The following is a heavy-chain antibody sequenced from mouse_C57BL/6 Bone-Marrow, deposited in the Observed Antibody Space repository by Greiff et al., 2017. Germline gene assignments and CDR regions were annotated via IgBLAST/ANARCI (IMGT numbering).Heavy chain of an antibody. V-gene: IGHV1-80*01. CDR3: ARSYSPYDYAMDY. D-gene: IGHD2-12*01. CDR2: IYPGDGDT. Sequence: QVQLQQSGAELVKPGASVKISCKASGYAFSSYWMNWVKQRPGKGLEWIGQIYPGDGDTNYNGKFKGKATLTADKSSSTAYMQLSSLTSEDSAVYFWARSYSPYDYAMDYWGQGTSVTVSS. CDR1: GYAFSSYW. J-gene: IGHJ4*01.